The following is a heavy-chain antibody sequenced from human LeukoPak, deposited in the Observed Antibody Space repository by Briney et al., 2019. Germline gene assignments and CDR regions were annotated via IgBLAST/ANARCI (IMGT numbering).Heavy chain of an antibody. Sequence: SETLSLTCAVYGGSFSGYYWSWIRQPPGQGLEWIGEINHSGSTNYNPSLKSRVTISVDTSKNQFSLKLSSVTAADTAVYYCARAPDDYFDYWGQGTLVTVSS. CDR2: INHSGST. CDR1: GGSFSGYY. CDR3: ARAPDDYFDY. V-gene: IGHV4-34*01. J-gene: IGHJ4*02.